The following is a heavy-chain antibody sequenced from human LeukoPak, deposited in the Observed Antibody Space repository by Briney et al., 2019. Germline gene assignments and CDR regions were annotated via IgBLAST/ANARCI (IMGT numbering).Heavy chain of an antibody. CDR1: GFTFSDYY. V-gene: IGHV3-11*04. CDR3: ARDRDYSNYDVQVDP. Sequence: GGSLRLSCAASGFTFSDYYMSWIRQAPGKGLGWVSYISSSGSTIYYADSVKGRFTISRDNAKNSLYLQMNSLRAEDTAVYYCARDRDYSNYDVQVDPWGQGTLVTVSS. CDR2: ISSSGSTI. D-gene: IGHD4-11*01. J-gene: IGHJ5*02.